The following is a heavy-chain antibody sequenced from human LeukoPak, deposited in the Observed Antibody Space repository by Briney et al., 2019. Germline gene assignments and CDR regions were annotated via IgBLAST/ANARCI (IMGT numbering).Heavy chain of an antibody. V-gene: IGHV4-4*07. Sequence: PSETLSLTCTVSSGSISSYYWSWIRQPAGKGLEWIGRIYTSGSTNYNPSLKSRVTMSVDTSKNQFSLKLSSVTAADTAVYYCARQEQYCTSTSCYFWFDPWGQGTLVTVSS. CDR2: IYTSGST. D-gene: IGHD2-2*01. J-gene: IGHJ5*02. CDR1: SGSISSYY. CDR3: ARQEQYCTSTSCYFWFDP.